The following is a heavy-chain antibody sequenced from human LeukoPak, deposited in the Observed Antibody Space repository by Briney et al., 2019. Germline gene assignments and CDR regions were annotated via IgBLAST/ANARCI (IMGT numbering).Heavy chain of an antibody. Sequence: ASVKVSCKASGYTFTGYYLHWVRQAPGQGLEWMGWINPNSGDTNYAQKFQGRVTMTRDTSINTAYMELIRLRSVDTAVYHCARDLTMFVVVPGYWGQGTLVTVSS. V-gene: IGHV1-2*02. CDR3: ARDLTMFVVVPGY. CDR2: INPNSGDT. CDR1: GYTFTGYY. J-gene: IGHJ4*02. D-gene: IGHD3-10*02.